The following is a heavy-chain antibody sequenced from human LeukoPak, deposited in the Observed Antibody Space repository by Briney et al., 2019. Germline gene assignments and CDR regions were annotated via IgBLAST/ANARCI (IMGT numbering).Heavy chain of an antibody. Sequence: SETLSLTCTVSGGSISSSSYYWGWIRQPPGKGLEWIGSIYYSGSTYYNPSLKSRVTISVDTSKNQFSLKLSSVTAADTAVYYCARAIVGATLRGPNFDYWGQGTLVTVSS. CDR3: ARAIVGATLRGPNFDY. CDR2: IYYSGST. J-gene: IGHJ4*02. V-gene: IGHV4-39*07. CDR1: GGSISSSSYY. D-gene: IGHD1-26*01.